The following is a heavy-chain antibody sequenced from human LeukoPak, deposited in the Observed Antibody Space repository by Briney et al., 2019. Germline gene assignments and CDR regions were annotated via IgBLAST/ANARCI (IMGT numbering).Heavy chain of an antibody. CDR2: ISSSSSYI. D-gene: IGHD3-10*01. J-gene: IGHJ4*02. CDR3: ARESPMVRGVIIS. CDR1: GFTFSSYS. V-gene: IGHV3-21*01. Sequence: GGSLRLSCAASGFTFSSYSMNWVRQAPGKGLEWVSSISSSSSYIYYADSAKGRFTISRENAKNSLYLQMNSLRAEDTAVYYCARESPMVRGVIISWGQGTLVTVSS.